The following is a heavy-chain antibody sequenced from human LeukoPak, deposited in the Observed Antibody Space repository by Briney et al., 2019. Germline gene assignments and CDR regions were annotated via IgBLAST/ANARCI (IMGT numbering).Heavy chain of an antibody. CDR2: ISYDGSNK. J-gene: IGHJ6*03. Sequence: GGSLRLSCAASGFTFSSYPVHWVRQAPGKGLEWVTLISYDGSNKYYADSVKGRFTISRDNSKNTLYLQMNSLRAEDTAVYYCAKGNYDILTGYRDYYMDVWGKGTTVTISS. V-gene: IGHV3-30*04. CDR1: GFTFSSYP. D-gene: IGHD3-9*01. CDR3: AKGNYDILTGYRDYYMDV.